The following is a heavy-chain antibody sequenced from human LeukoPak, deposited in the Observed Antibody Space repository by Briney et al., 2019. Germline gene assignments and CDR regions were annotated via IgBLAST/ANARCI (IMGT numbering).Heavy chain of an antibody. CDR1: GFTFSSYS. J-gene: IGHJ4*02. V-gene: IGHV3-21*01. CDR3: ASGLAVAGKFSDY. CDR2: ISGSSSYI. D-gene: IGHD6-19*01. Sequence: GGSLRLSCAASGFTFSSYSMNWVRQAPGKGLEWVSSISGSSSYIYYADSVKGRFTISRDNAKNSLYPQMNSLRAEDTAVYYCASGLAVAGKFSDYWGQGTLVTVSS.